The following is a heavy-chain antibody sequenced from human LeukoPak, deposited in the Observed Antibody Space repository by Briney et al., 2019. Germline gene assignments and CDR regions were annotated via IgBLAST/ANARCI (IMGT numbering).Heavy chain of an antibody. CDR1: GGSISSGGYY. J-gene: IGHJ3*02. CDR2: IYYSGST. CDR3: ARDPSTVGVVRNDAFDI. Sequence: PSETLSLTCTVSGGSISSGGYYWRWIRQHPGKGLEWIGYIYYSGSTYYNPSLKSRVTISVDTSKNQFSLKLSSVTAADTAVYYCARDPSTVGVVRNDAFDIWGQGTMVTVSS. D-gene: IGHD3-3*01. V-gene: IGHV4-31*03.